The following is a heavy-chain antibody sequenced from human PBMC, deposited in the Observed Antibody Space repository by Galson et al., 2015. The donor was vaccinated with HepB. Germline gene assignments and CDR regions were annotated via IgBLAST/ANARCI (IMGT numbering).Heavy chain of an antibody. D-gene: IGHD3-3*01. CDR3: TRDAAQYYEFWSGDFNFYYYMDV. CDR2: IRSSAYDGTT. J-gene: IGHJ6*03. CDR1: GYTFGDYA. Sequence: SLRLSCAASGYTFGDYAMSWFRQAPGKGLEWVGFIRSSAYDGTTEYAASVRGRFTISRDDSKSIAYLQMNSLRTEDTAVYYCTRDAAQYYEFWSGDFNFYYYMDVWGKGTTVTVSS. V-gene: IGHV3-49*03.